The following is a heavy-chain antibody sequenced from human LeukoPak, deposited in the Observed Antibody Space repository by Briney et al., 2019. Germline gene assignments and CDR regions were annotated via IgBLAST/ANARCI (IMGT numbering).Heavy chain of an antibody. D-gene: IGHD3-16*02. J-gene: IGHJ3*02. Sequence: ASVKVSCKASGYTFTSYGISWVRQAPGQGLEWMGWISAYNGNTNYAQKLQGRVTMTTDTSTSTAYMELRSLRSDDTAVYYCARVWSHYVWGSYRYPGAFDIWGQGTMVTVSS. V-gene: IGHV1-18*01. CDR2: ISAYNGNT. CDR3: ARVWSHYVWGSYRYPGAFDI. CDR1: GYTFTSYG.